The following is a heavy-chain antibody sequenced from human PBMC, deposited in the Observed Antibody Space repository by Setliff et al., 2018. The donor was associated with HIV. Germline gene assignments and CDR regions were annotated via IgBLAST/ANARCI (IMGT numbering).Heavy chain of an antibody. J-gene: IGHJ4*02. CDR2: TYYRSKWYN. CDR1: GDSVSSNSVA. CDR3: ARAVAGMTLDC. Sequence: SQTLSLTCAISGDSVSSNSVAWNWIRQSPSRGLEWLGRTYYRSKWYNDYAVSVKSRITINPDTSKNQLSLQVNSVTPEDTAVYFCARAVAGMTLDCWGQGTLVTSPQ. D-gene: IGHD6-19*01. V-gene: IGHV6-1*01.